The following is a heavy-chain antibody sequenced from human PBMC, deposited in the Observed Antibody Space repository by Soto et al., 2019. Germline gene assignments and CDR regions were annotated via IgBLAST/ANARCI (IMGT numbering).Heavy chain of an antibody. Sequence: GGSLRLSCTASGFTFGDYAMSWFRQAPGKGLEWVGFIRSKAYGGTTEYAASVKGRFTISRDDSKSIAYLQMNSLKTEDTAVYYCTRGDDMTPLNYYYYGMDVWGQGTTVTVSS. CDR3: TRGDDMTPLNYYYYGMDV. D-gene: IGHD1-1*01. CDR2: IRSKAYGGTT. CDR1: GFTFGDYA. J-gene: IGHJ6*02. V-gene: IGHV3-49*03.